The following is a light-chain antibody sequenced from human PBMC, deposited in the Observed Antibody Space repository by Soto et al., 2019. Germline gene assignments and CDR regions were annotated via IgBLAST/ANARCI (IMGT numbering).Light chain of an antibody. CDR3: XXANSFPLT. V-gene: IGKV1-12*01. J-gene: IGKJ4*01. Sequence: DIQMTQSPSSVSASVGDRVTITCRASQGXXXXLAWYQHKPGKAPKLLIYAASSLQXXVPSRFSGSGSGTDXXXTXXXLXPEDFXXXXXXXANSFPLTFGGGTKVEIK. CDR2: AAS. CDR1: QGXXXX.